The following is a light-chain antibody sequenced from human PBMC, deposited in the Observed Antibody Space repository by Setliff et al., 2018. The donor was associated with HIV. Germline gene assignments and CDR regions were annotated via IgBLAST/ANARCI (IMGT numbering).Light chain of an antibody. CDR3: CSYTSSLTYV. CDR2: YVS. Sequence: QSALAQPASVSGSPGQSITISCSGSSSDVGSYNFVSWYQQHPGKAPQVIIYYVSRRPSGVSSRFSGSKSGNTASLTISGLQAEDQADYYCCSYTSSLTYVFGTGTKAPS. J-gene: IGLJ1*01. V-gene: IGLV2-14*03. CDR1: SSDVGSYNF.